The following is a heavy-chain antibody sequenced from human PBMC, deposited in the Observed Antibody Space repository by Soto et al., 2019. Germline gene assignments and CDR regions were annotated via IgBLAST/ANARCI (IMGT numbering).Heavy chain of an antibody. D-gene: IGHD5-12*01. Sequence: QVHLVQSGVEVKTPGASVKVSCQASGYTFFTYDISWVRQAPGQGLEWMGWISTYSGDTKYAQKFQGRVTMTTDTYTTTAYLELRSLRSDDTAVYYCARHHGPTTSENWFDPWGQGTLVTVYS. CDR1: GYTFFTYD. CDR2: ISTYSGDT. CDR3: ARHHGPTTSENWFDP. V-gene: IGHV1-18*01. J-gene: IGHJ5*02.